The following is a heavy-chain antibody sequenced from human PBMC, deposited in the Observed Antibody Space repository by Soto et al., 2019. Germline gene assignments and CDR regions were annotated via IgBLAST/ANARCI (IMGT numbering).Heavy chain of an antibody. CDR3: PTIKLNIRDPVGGMDV. Sequence: QVQLVQSGAEVKKPGFSVKVSCKASGGTFSSYAISWVRQAPGQGLEWMGGIIPIFGTAHYAQKFQGRVRITAAESTSTAYMELSSLRSEDTAVYYCPTIKLNIRDPVGGMDVWGQGTTVTVSS. CDR2: IIPIFGTA. V-gene: IGHV1-69*01. D-gene: IGHD1-26*01. CDR1: GGTFSSYA. J-gene: IGHJ6*02.